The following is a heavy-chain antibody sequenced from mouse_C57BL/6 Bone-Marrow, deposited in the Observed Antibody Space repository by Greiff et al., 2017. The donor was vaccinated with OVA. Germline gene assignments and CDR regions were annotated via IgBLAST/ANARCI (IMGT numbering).Heavy chain of an antibody. CDR3: ARRGSWFAD. Sequence: EVKVVESGGDLVKPGGSLKLSCAASGFTFSSYGMSWVRQTPDKRLEWVATISSGGSYTYYPDSVKGRFTISRDNAKNTLYLQMSSLKSEDTAMYYCARRGSWFADWGQGTLVTVSA. CDR2: ISSGGSYT. CDR1: GFTFSSYG. J-gene: IGHJ3*01. V-gene: IGHV5-6*02.